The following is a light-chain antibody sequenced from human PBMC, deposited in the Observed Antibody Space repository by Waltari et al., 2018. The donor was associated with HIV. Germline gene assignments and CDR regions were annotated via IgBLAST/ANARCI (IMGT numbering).Light chain of an antibody. CDR3: QAWGSTTSGV. V-gene: IGLV3-1*01. J-gene: IGLJ3*02. Sequence: SYEVTQPPSVAVSPGQTATTTCSGYELGDKYTCWYQQKPGQSPLLVIYQDTKRPSGIPERFSGSSSGHTATLTISGTLPMDEADYYCQAWGSTTSGVFGRGTRLTVL. CDR1: ELGDKY. CDR2: QDT.